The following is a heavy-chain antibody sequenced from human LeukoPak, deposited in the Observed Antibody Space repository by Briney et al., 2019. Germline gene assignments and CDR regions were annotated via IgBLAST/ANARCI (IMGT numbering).Heavy chain of an antibody. J-gene: IGHJ3*02. CDR1: GFTFSSYA. Sequence: GGSLRLSCAASGFTFSSYAMSWVRQAPVKGLEWVSAISGSGGSTYYADSVKGRFTISRDNSKNTLYLQMNSLRAEDTAVYYCAKVRGYSNYVGAFDIWGQGTMVTVSS. CDR3: AKVRGYSNYVGAFDI. V-gene: IGHV3-23*01. D-gene: IGHD4-11*01. CDR2: ISGSGGST.